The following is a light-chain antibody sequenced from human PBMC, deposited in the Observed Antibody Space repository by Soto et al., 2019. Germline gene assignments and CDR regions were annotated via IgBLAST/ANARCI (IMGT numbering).Light chain of an antibody. CDR2: GAS. CDR3: QEYGYSPIN. J-gene: IGKJ5*01. CDR1: QSVGSNY. Sequence: EFVLTQAPGTLSLSPGERATLSCRASQSVGSNYLAWYQQKPGQAPRLLIYGASSRATGIADRFSGSGSGTDFTLTISRLEPEDFALYYCQEYGYSPINFGQGTQLEIK. V-gene: IGKV3-20*01.